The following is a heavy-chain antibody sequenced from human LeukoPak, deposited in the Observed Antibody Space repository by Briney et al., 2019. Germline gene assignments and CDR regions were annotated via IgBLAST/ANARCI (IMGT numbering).Heavy chain of an antibody. CDR1: GFTFDSYA. CDR2: ISSSGGST. J-gene: IGHJ4*02. Sequence: GGSLRLSCAASGFTFDSYAMDWVRQAPGKGLEWVSAISSSGGSTYYADSVKGRFTISRDSSKNTLYLQMNSLRAEDTAVYYCAKDDSADAATADFDYWGQGTLVTVSS. V-gene: IGHV3-23*01. CDR3: AKDDSADAATADFDY. D-gene: IGHD6-13*01.